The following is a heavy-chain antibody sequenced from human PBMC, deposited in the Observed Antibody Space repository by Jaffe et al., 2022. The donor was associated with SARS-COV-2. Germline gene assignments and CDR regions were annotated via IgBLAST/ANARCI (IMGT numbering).Heavy chain of an antibody. Sequence: EVQLVESGGGLVQPGGSLRLSCAASGFTFSSYWMSWVRQAPGKGLEWVANIKQDGSEKYYVDSVKGRFTISRDNAKNSLYLQMNSLRAEDTAVYYCARERGGVAVAGIVNWFDPWGQGTLVTVSS. CDR3: ARERGGVAVAGIVNWFDP. D-gene: IGHD6-19*01. CDR2: IKQDGSEK. J-gene: IGHJ5*02. CDR1: GFTFSSYW. V-gene: IGHV3-7*01.